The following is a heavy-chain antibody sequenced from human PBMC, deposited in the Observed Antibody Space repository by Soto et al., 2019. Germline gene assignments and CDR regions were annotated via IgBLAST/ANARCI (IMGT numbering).Heavy chain of an antibody. CDR3: ARDPSSGSYWSISYYYSYGMDV. Sequence: GGSLRLSCAASGFTFSSYAMSWVRQAPGKGLEWVSAISGSGGSTYYADSVKGRFTISRDNSKNTLYLQMNSLRAEDTAVYYCARDPSSGSYWSISYYYSYGMDVWGQGTTVNVSS. J-gene: IGHJ6*02. V-gene: IGHV3-23*01. CDR1: GFTFSSYA. D-gene: IGHD3-10*01. CDR2: ISGSGGST.